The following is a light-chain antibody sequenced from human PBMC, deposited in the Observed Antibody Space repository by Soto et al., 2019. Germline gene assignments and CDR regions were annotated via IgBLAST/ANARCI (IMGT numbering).Light chain of an antibody. CDR2: VAS. J-gene: IGKJ1*01. V-gene: IGKV3-20*01. CDR3: QQYGSSPMT. Sequence: FVFTQSPGTLSVPPGERATLSCRASQSVGSSYLAWYQQRPGQAPRLLIYVASSRATGIPDRFSGSGSGTDFTLTISRLEPEDFTLYYCQQYGSSPMTFGQGTKLDI. CDR1: QSVGSSY.